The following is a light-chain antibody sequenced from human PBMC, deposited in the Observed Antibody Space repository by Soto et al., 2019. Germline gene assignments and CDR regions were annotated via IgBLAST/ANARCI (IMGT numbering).Light chain of an antibody. CDR3: CSYVGSYSWV. CDR2: DVS. J-gene: IGLJ3*02. V-gene: IGLV2-11*01. Sequence: QSALTQPRSVSGSPGQSVTISCSGTSSDVGYYKFVSWYQQHPGKAPKLMIYDVSKWPSGVPDRFSGSKSGNTASLTISGLQAEDEADYYCCSYVGSYSWVFGGGTKLTV. CDR1: SSDVGYYKF.